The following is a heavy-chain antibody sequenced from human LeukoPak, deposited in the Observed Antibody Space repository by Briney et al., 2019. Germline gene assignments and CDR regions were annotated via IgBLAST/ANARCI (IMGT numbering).Heavy chain of an antibody. Sequence: SETLSLTCAVYGGSFSGYYWSWLRQPPGKGLEWIGEINHSGSTNYNPSLKSRVTISVDTSKNQFSLKLASVTAADTAVYYCAREGYSFNYGLIDHWGQGTLVTVSS. J-gene: IGHJ4*02. CDR2: INHSGST. CDR1: GGSFSGYY. CDR3: AREGYSFNYGLIDH. D-gene: IGHD6-13*01. V-gene: IGHV4-34*01.